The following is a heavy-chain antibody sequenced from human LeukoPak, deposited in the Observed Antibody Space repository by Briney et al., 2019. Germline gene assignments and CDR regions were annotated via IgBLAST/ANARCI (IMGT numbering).Heavy chain of an antibody. CDR3: ARDRPSYYYDSSGYTH. CDR1: GGTFSSYA. J-gene: IGHJ4*02. V-gene: IGHV1-69*04. D-gene: IGHD3-22*01. CDR2: IIPILGIA. Sequence: SVKVSCKASGGTFSSYAISWVRQAPGQGPEWMGRIIPILGIANYAQKFQGRVTITADKSTSTAYMELSSLRSEDTAVYYCARDRPSYYYDSSGYTHWGQGTLVTVSS.